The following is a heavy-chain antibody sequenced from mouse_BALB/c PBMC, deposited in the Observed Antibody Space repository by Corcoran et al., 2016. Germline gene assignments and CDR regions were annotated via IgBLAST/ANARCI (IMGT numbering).Heavy chain of an antibody. CDR3: ARSRSSYGAY. CDR1: GYTFTDYS. J-gene: IGHJ3*01. Sequence: QIQLVQSGPELKKPGETVKISCKASGYTFTDYSMHWGKQAPGKGLKWMGWINTETGEPTYADDFKGRFAFSLETSASTAYLQINNLKNEDTATYFCARSRSSYGAYWGQGTLVTVSA. D-gene: IGHD1-1*01. V-gene: IGHV9-2-1*01. CDR2: INTETGEP.